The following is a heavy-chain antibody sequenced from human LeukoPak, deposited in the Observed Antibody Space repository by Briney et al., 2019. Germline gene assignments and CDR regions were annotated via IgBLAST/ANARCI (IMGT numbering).Heavy chain of an antibody. Sequence: GASVKVSCKASGYTFTSYGISWVRLAPGQGLEWMGWISAYNGNTNYAQKLQGRVTMTTDTSTSTAYMELRSLRSDDTAVYYCARGAIRYFDWVGENYFDYWGQGTLVTVSS. V-gene: IGHV1-18*01. CDR1: GYTFTSYG. D-gene: IGHD3-9*01. J-gene: IGHJ4*02. CDR2: ISAYNGNT. CDR3: ARGAIRYFDWVGENYFDY.